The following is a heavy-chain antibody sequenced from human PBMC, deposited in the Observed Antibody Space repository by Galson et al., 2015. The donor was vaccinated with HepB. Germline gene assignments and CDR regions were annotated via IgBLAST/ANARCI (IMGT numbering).Heavy chain of an antibody. D-gene: IGHD3-16*01. Sequence: SLRLSCAASGFTFSDYYMSWIRQAPGKGLECVSYISSSSSYTNYADSVKGRFTISRDNVKNTLYLQMNSLRAEDTAVYYCARKGGFYALDHWGQGTLVTASS. CDR3: ARKGGFYALDH. CDR1: GFTFSDYY. J-gene: IGHJ4*02. V-gene: IGHV3-11*06. CDR2: ISSSSSYT.